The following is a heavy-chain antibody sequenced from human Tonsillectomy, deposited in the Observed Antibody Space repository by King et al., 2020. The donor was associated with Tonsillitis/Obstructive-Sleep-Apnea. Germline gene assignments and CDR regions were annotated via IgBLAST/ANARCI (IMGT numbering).Heavy chain of an antibody. V-gene: IGHV3-9*01. Sequence: VQLVESGGGLVQPGRSLRLSCAASGFTFDDYDMHWVRQAPGKGLEWVSGISWNSGRIGYADSVKGRFTVSRDNAKNSLYLQMNSLRAEDTALYYCTKNSSDCSSAVCYNYMDVWGKGTAVTVSS. D-gene: IGHD2-2*02. CDR2: ISWNSGRI. CDR1: GFTFDDYD. J-gene: IGHJ6*03. CDR3: TKNSSDCSSAVCYNYMDV.